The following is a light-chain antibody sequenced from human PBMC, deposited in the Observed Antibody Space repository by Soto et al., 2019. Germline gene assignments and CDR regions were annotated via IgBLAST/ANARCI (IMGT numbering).Light chain of an antibody. CDR3: QAYDYILTASV. V-gene: IGLV1-40*01. CDR1: TSNLGAGYD. J-gene: IGLJ3*02. CDR2: GNR. Sequence: QSVLTQPPSVSGAPGQRVTLSCTGNTSNLGAGYDVPWYQQLPGAAPKLVIFGNRNRPSGVPERFSGSKSGTSASLAITGLQAEDEADSYGQAYDYILTASVFGGGTKLTVL.